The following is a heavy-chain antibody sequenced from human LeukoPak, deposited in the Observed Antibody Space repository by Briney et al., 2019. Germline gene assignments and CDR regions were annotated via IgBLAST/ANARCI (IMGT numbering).Heavy chain of an antibody. J-gene: IGHJ1*01. D-gene: IGHD6-19*01. CDR2: IIPIFGTA. V-gene: IGHV1-69*13. CDR1: GGTFSSYA. CDR3: ACQRVAVAANAEYFQH. Sequence: SVKVSCKASGGTFSSYAISWVRQAPGQGLEWMGGIIPIFGTANYAQKFQGRVTITADESTSTAYMELSSLRSEDTAVYYCACQRVAVAANAEYFQHWGQGTLVTVSS.